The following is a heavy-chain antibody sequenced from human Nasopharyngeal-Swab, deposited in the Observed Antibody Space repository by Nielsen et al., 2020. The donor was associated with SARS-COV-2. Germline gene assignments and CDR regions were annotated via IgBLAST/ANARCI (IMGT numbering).Heavy chain of an antibody. CDR3: ASFPPDYYGSGSELYYYGMDV. CDR2: IIPIFGTA. J-gene: IGHJ6*02. D-gene: IGHD3-10*01. V-gene: IGHV1-69*13. CDR1: GGTFSSYA. Sequence: SVKVSCKASGGTFSSYAISWVRQAPGQGLEWMGGIIPIFGTANYAQKFQGRVTITADESTSTAYMELSSLRSEDTAVYYCASFPPDYYGSGSELYYYGMDVWGQGTTVTVSS.